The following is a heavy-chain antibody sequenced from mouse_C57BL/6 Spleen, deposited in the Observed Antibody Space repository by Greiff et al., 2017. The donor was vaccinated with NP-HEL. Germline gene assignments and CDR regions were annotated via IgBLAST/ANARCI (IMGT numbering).Heavy chain of an antibody. CDR3: ARSAYYGSRPHYYAMDY. CDR1: GYTFTNYW. V-gene: IGHV1-63*01. Sequence: QVQLKQSGAELVRPGTSVKMSCKASGYTFTNYWIGWAKQRPGHGLEWIGDIYPGGGYTNYNEKFKGKATLTADKSSSTAYMQFSSLTSEDSAIYYCARSAYYGSRPHYYAMDYWGQGTSVTVSS. CDR2: IYPGGGYT. D-gene: IGHD1-1*01. J-gene: IGHJ4*01.